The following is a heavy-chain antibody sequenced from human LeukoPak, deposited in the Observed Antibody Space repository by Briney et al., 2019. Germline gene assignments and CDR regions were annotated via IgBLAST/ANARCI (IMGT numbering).Heavy chain of an antibody. V-gene: IGHV1-46*01. CDR3: ARLRMATIMAFDI. Sequence: GASVKVSCKASGYTFTSYYMHWVRQAPGQGLEWMGIINPSGGSTSYTQKFQGRVTMTRDTSTSTVYMELSSLRSEDTAVYYCARLRMATIMAFDIWGQGTMVTVSS. D-gene: IGHD5-24*01. CDR2: INPSGGST. CDR1: GYTFTSYY. J-gene: IGHJ3*02.